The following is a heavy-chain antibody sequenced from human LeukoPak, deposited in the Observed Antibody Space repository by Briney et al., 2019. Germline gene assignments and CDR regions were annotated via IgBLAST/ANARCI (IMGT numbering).Heavy chain of an antibody. CDR2: IGTAGDT. D-gene: IGHD1-26*01. J-gene: IGHJ2*01. CDR3: ARGVGASWYFDL. Sequence: PGGSLRLSCSASGFTFSSYDMHWVRQATGKGLEWVSAIGTAGDTYYPGSVKGRFTISRENAKNSLYLQMNSLRAGDTAVYYCARGVGASWYFDLWGRGTLVTVSS. V-gene: IGHV3-13*01. CDR1: GFTFSSYD.